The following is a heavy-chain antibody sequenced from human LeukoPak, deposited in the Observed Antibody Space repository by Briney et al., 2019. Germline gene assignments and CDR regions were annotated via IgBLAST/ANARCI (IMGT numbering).Heavy chain of an antibody. CDR3: ARGGDGYNRFDY. V-gene: IGHV1-2*02. Sequence: GASVKVSCKASGYTFTGYYMHWVRQAPGQGLEWMRWINPNSGGTNYAQKFQGRVTITADKSTSTAYMELSSLRSEDTAVYYCARGGDGYNRFDYWGQGTLVTVSS. J-gene: IGHJ4*02. D-gene: IGHD5-24*01. CDR1: GYTFTGYY. CDR2: INPNSGGT.